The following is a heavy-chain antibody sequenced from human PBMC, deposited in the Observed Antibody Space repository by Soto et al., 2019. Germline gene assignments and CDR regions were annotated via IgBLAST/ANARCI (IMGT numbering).Heavy chain of an antibody. CDR3: ARDWEETVGSSFSY. D-gene: IGHD1-26*01. CDR2: IGPYNGNT. Sequence: QVQLVQSGAEVKKPGASVKGSCKASGYTFTSYGISWVRQAPGQGLEWMGWIGPYNGNTHYAQKVQGRVTMTTDTSASTASMEVMSLRSDDTAVYSCARDWEETVGSSFSYWGQGPLVVVSS. CDR1: GYTFTSYG. J-gene: IGHJ4*02. V-gene: IGHV1-18*01.